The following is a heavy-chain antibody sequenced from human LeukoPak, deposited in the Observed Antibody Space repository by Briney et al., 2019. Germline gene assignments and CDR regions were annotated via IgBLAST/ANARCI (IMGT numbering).Heavy chain of an antibody. D-gene: IGHD3-22*01. CDR3: ARVRHYYDSSGYYYDY. V-gene: IGHV3-53*01. CDR2: IYSGGST. J-gene: IGHJ4*02. CDR1: GFTVSSNY. Sequence: GGSLRLSCAASGFTVSSNYMSWVRQAPGKGLEWVSVIYSGGSTYYADSVKGRFTISRDNSKNTLYLQMNSLRAEDTAVYYCARVRHYYDSSGYYYDYWGQGTLVTVSS.